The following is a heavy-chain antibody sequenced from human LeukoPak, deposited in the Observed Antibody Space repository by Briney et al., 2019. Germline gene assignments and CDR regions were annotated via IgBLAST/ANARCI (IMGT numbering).Heavy chain of an antibody. CDR2: INPNSGDT. Sequence: RASVKVSCKASGYTFTGYHIHWVRQAPGQGLEWMGRINPNSGDTNYAQKFQGRVTMTRDTSISTAYMELSRLRSDDTAVYYCARSRLTGYYTTWYYFDYWGQGTLVTVSS. CDR3: ARSRLTGYYTTWYYFDY. J-gene: IGHJ4*02. CDR1: GYTFTGYH. D-gene: IGHD3-9*01. V-gene: IGHV1-2*06.